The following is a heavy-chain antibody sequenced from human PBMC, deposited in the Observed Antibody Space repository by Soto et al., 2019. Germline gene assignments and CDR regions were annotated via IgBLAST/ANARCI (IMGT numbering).Heavy chain of an antibody. Sequence: QITLKESGPTLVKPTQTLTLACTFSGFSLSTSGVGVGWIRQPPGKALEWLALIYWDDDKRYSPSLKIRLTITKDTSKNQVVLTMTNMDPVDTATYYWAHKGAGYRGFKYWGQGTLVTVSS. V-gene: IGHV2-5*02. CDR2: IYWDDDK. CDR3: AHKGAGYRGFKY. CDR1: GFSLSTSGVG. J-gene: IGHJ4*02. D-gene: IGHD5-12*01.